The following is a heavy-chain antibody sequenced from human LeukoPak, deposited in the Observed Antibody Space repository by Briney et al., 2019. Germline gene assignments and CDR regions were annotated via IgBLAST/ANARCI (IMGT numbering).Heavy chain of an antibody. Sequence: GGYLRLSCAASGFTFSSYTMSWVRQAPGKGLESVSTITTSDGNTYYADSVKGRFTVSRDNSKNTLFLQMNSLRAEDTAVYYCAKDGGLWVSAHWGDSWGRGTLVTVSS. CDR3: AKDGGLWVSAHWGDS. J-gene: IGHJ4*02. CDR2: ITTSDGNT. D-gene: IGHD7-27*01. V-gene: IGHV3-23*01. CDR1: GFTFSSYT.